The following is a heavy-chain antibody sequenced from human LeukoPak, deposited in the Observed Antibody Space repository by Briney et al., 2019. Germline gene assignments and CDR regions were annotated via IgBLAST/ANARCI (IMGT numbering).Heavy chain of an antibody. CDR2: MNPNSGNT. D-gene: IGHD6-19*01. CDR3: ARIQWKSTRTVAGSLGPYNWFDP. Sequence: ASVKVSCKASGYTFTSYDINWVRQATGQGLEWMGWMNPNSGNTGYAQKFQGRVTMTRNTSISTAYMELSSLRSEDTAAYYCARIQWKSTRTVAGSLGPYNWFDPWGQGTLVTVSS. V-gene: IGHV1-8*01. CDR1: GYTFTSYD. J-gene: IGHJ5*02.